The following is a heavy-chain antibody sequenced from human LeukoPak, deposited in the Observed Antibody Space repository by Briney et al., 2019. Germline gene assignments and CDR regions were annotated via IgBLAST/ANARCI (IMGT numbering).Heavy chain of an antibody. CDR2: INTNTGNP. V-gene: IGHV7-4-1*02. J-gene: IGHJ6*02. CDR3: ARDHGIAAAGTSLDFGRYYYGMDV. D-gene: IGHD6-13*01. Sequence: GASVKVSCKASGYTFTSYAMDWVRQAPGQGLEWMGWINTNTGNPTYAQGFTGRFVFSLDTSVSTAYLQISSLKAEDTAVYYCARDHGIAAAGTSLDFGRYYYGMDVWGQGTTVTVSS. CDR1: GYTFTSYA.